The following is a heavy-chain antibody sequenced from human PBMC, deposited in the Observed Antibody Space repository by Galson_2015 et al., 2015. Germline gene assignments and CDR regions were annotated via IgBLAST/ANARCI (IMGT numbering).Heavy chain of an antibody. Sequence: SLRLSCAASGFTVSSNYMSWVRQAPGKGPEWVSVIYSGGSTYYADSVKGRFTISRDNSKNTLYLQMNSLRAEDTAVYYCASKNDGEFLYSYGEPDAFDIWGQGTMVTVSS. D-gene: IGHD5-18*01. CDR3: ASKNDGEFLYSYGEPDAFDI. V-gene: IGHV3-53*01. J-gene: IGHJ3*02. CDR2: IYSGGST. CDR1: GFTVSSNY.